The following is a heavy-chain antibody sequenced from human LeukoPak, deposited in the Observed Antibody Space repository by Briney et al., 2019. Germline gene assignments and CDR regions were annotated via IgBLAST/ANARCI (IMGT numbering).Heavy chain of an antibody. CDR2: ISWNSGSI. CDR1: GFTFDDYA. J-gene: IGHJ4*02. D-gene: IGHD3-22*01. CDR3: AKGHGYDSLYFDY. Sequence: PGRSLRLSCAASGFTFDDYAMHWVRQAPGKGLEWVSGISWNSGSIGYADSVKGRFTISRDNAKNSLYLQMNSLRAEDTALYYCAKGHGYDSLYFDYWGQGTLVTVSS. V-gene: IGHV3-9*01.